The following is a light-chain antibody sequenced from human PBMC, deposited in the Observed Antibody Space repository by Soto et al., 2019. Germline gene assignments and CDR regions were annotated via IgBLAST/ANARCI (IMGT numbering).Light chain of an antibody. J-gene: IGKJ5*01. Sequence: EIVMTQSPATLSLSPGERATLSCRASQSVTGYLAWYQHKPGQAPRLLIYDASNRATGIPARFSGGVSGTDGTLTISSLQKEDGAVYYCQQRSSWTGTFGQGTRLENK. CDR1: QSVTGY. CDR3: QQRSSWTGT. V-gene: IGKV3-11*01. CDR2: DAS.